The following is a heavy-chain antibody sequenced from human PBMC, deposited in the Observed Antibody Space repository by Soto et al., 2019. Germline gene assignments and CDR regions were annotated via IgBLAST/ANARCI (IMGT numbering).Heavy chain of an antibody. CDR1: GYTLTELS. Sequence: ASVKVSCKVSGYTLTELSMHWVRQAPGKGLEWMGGFDPEDGETIYAQKFQGRVTMTEDTSTDTAYMELSSLRSEDTAVYYCATVRRIAVAGTEVNWFDPWGQGTLVTVSS. J-gene: IGHJ5*02. CDR3: ATVRRIAVAGTEVNWFDP. D-gene: IGHD6-19*01. CDR2: FDPEDGET. V-gene: IGHV1-24*01.